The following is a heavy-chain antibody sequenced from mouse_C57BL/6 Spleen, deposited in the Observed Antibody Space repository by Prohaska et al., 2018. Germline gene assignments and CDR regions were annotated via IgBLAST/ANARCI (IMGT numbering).Heavy chain of an antibody. J-gene: IGHJ1*03. CDR1: GFTFSGFW. CDR2: IKDDGRAR. CDR3: MRYSNDGYFDV. Sequence: EVQLLETGVVLLQPGGSRGLSCAGSGFTFSGFWMSWVRQTPGKTLEWLGAIKDDGRARNNEPAIKDRFTIFRENEKCTRYLEMRNVRSEDTATYSCMRYSNDGYFDVWGTGTTVTVSS. D-gene: IGHD2-12*01. V-gene: IGHV11-2*01.